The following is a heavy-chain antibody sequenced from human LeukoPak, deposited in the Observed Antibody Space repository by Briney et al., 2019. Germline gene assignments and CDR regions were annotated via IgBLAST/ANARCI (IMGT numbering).Heavy chain of an antibody. Sequence: SETLSLTCTVSGGSISSYYWSWIRQPPGKGLEWIGYIYYSGSTKYNPSLKSRVTISVDTSKNQFSLKLSSVTAADTAVYYCAREGRSSSRPGDGMDVWGQGTTVTVSS. V-gene: IGHV4-59*01. D-gene: IGHD6-13*01. J-gene: IGHJ6*02. CDR3: AREGRSSSRPGDGMDV. CDR1: GGSISSYY. CDR2: IYYSGST.